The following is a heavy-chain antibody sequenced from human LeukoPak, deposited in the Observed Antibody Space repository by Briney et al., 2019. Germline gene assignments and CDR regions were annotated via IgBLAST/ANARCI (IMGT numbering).Heavy chain of an antibody. Sequence: SGGSLRLSCAASGFTFSTYAVIWVRQAPGKGLEWVSTISGRGDSTYYADSVKGRFTISRDNSKDTLYLQMSSVRVDDTAVYYCARDRGRYYDSRGFYWGYYFDSWGQGILVTVST. CDR2: ISGRGDST. V-gene: IGHV3-23*01. CDR1: GFTFSTYA. J-gene: IGHJ4*02. D-gene: IGHD3-22*01. CDR3: ARDRGRYYDSRGFYWGYYFDS.